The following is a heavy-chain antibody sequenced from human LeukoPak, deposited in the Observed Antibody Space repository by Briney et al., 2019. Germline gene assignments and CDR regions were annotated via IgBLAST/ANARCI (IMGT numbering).Heavy chain of an antibody. CDR3: ARETIPVAGPDAFDI. J-gene: IGHJ3*02. Sequence: TGGSLRLSCAASGFTVSSNYMSWVRQAPGKGLEWVSVIYSGGSTYYAASVKGRCTIARDNAKHTLYLQINSVRDEDTALYYCARETIPVAGPDAFDIWGQGTMVTVSS. CDR1: GFTVSSNY. CDR2: IYSGGST. D-gene: IGHD6-19*01. V-gene: IGHV3-53*01.